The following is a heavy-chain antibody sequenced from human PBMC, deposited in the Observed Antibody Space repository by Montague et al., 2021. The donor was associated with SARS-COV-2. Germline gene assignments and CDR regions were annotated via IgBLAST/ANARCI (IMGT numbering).Heavy chain of an antibody. D-gene: IGHD5-24*01. V-gene: IGHV4-59*01. J-gene: IGHJ5*02. CDR3: AREDRWNWFDP. Sequence: NKNPSLETRVTISVDPSKNQFSLKLSSVTAADTAVYYCAREDRWNWFDPWGQGTLVIVSS.